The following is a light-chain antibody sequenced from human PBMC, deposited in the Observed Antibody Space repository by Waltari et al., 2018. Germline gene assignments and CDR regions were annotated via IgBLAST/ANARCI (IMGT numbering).Light chain of an antibody. Sequence: QSVLTQTPSVSGAPGQRVPISCTGRSPNIGAGYDVHWSQQLPGTAPKLLIYGNSNRPSGVPDRFSGSKSGTSASLAITGLQAEDEADYYCQSYDSSLSGSRVFGGGTKLTVL. CDR3: QSYDSSLSGSRV. J-gene: IGLJ2*01. CDR1: SPNIGAGYD. V-gene: IGLV1-40*01. CDR2: GNS.